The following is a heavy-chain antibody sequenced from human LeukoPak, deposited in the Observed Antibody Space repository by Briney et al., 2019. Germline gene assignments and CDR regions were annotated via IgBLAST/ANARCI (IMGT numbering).Heavy chain of an antibody. CDR3: AREAAADYYDSSGYFFPFDY. CDR2: ISYDGSNK. V-gene: IGHV3-30-3*01. Sequence: GGSLRLSCAASGFTFSSYAIHWVRQAPGKGLEWVAIISYDGSNKYYADSVKGRFTISRDNSKNTPYLQMNSLRPEDTAVYYCAREAAADYYDSSGYFFPFDYWGQGTLVTVSS. J-gene: IGHJ4*02. D-gene: IGHD3-22*01. CDR1: GFTFSSYA.